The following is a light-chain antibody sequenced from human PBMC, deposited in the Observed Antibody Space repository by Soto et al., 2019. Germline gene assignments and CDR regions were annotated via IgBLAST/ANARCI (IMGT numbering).Light chain of an antibody. CDR1: SSDIGGYNY. Sequence: QSALTQPASVSGSPGQSITISCTGTSSDIGGYNYVSWYQQHPGKAPKLIISDVSNRPSGVSNRFSGSKSGNTASLTISGLQAADEADYYCSSYTSSNTLVFGGGTKLTVI. J-gene: IGLJ3*02. CDR2: DVS. CDR3: SSYTSSNTLV. V-gene: IGLV2-14*03.